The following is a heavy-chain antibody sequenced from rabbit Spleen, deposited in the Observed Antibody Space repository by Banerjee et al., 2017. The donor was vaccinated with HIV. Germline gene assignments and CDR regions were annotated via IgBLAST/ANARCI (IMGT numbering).Heavy chain of an antibody. CDR1: GFSFSSMYY. J-gene: IGHJ6*01. CDR2: IYSDGRT. CDR3: ARDTSSSFSSYGMDL. V-gene: IGHV1S40*01. Sequence: QSLEESGGDLVKPGASLTLTCTASGFSFSSMYYMCWVRQAPGKGLEWIGCIYSDGRTWYANWAKGRFTISKTSSTTVTLQMTRLTAADTATYFCARDTSSSFSSYGMDLWGPGTLVTVS. D-gene: IGHD1-1*01.